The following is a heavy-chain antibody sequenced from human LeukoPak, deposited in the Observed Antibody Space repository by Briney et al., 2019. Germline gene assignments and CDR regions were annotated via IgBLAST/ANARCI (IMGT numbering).Heavy chain of an antibody. D-gene: IGHD3-3*01. Sequence: ASVKVSCKASGYTFTSYYMHWVRQAPGQGLEWMGIINPSGGSTSYAQKFQGRVTMTRDTSTSTVYMELSSLRSEDTAVYYCAGAGGEEGFWPLNVMNVWGKGPTVTVPS. CDR1: GYTFTSYY. V-gene: IGHV1-46*01. CDR3: AGAGGEEGFWPLNVMNV. J-gene: IGHJ6*04. CDR2: INPSGGST.